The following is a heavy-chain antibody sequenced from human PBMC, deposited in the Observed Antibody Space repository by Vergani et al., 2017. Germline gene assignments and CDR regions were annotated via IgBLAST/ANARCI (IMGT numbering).Heavy chain of an antibody. CDR1: GDSVISTDYH. Sequence: QVQLQESGPGLVKPSETLSLTCTVSGDSVISTDYHWGWIRQPPGKGLDWIGSMDYSGSTSYNPSLESRISIPFETPKNQFSLRLTSVTAADTAVYDFARKRGACRAAYCHSYDFWGPGTLVGVSS. CDR2: MDYSGST. D-gene: IGHD2-15*01. V-gene: IGHV4-39*01. CDR3: ARKRGACRAAYCHSYDF. J-gene: IGHJ4*02.